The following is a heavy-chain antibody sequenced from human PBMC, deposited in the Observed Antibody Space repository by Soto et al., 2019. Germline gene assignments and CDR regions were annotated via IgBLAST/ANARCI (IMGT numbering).Heavy chain of an antibody. CDR2: IIPMFRTA. J-gene: IGHJ3*02. CDR1: GGTFSTYG. Sequence: QVQLVQSGAEVKKPGSSVKVSCKASGGTFSTYGFSWVRQAPGQGLEWMGGIIPMFRTATYAQKFQGALTITAAESTRTVFMELSGLKSEDTAVYYCALTTVVLSHAFDIWGQGTVVTVPS. D-gene: IGHD2-21*01. V-gene: IGHV1-69*12. CDR3: ALTTVVLSHAFDI.